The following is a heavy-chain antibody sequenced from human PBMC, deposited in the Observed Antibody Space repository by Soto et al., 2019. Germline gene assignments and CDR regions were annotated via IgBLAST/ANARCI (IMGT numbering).Heavy chain of an antibody. V-gene: IGHV3-48*01. CDR1: GFTFSSYS. Sequence: GGSLRLSCAASGFTFSSYSMNWVRQAPGKGLEWVSYISSSSSTIYYADSVKGRFTIARDNSKNTLYLQMNSLRAEDTAVYYCAKDRSYDSSGYYERWGQGTLVTVSS. CDR3: AKDRSYDSSGYYER. J-gene: IGHJ4*02. D-gene: IGHD3-22*01. CDR2: ISSSSSTI.